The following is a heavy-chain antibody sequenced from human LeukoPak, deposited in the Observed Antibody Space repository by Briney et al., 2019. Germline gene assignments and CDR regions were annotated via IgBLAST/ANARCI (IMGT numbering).Heavy chain of an antibody. CDR1: GGSISSYS. D-gene: IGHD2-2*01. Sequence: SETLSLTCTVSGGSISSYSWSWIRQPPGKGLEWIGCIYHSGSTYYNPSLKSRVTISVDRSKNQFSLKLSSVTAADTAVYYCARDYGVPAAFDYWGQGTLVTVSS. CDR3: ARDYGVPAAFDY. J-gene: IGHJ4*02. CDR2: IYHSGST. V-gene: IGHV4-59*12.